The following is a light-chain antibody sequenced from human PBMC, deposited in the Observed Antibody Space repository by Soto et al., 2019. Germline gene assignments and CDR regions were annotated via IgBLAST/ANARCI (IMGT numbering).Light chain of an antibody. J-gene: IGLJ1*01. Sequence: QSVLTQPRSVSGSPGQSVTISCTGTSSDVGTYTYVSWYQQHPGKAPKLIIYEVSQRPSGVPDRFSGSKSGNTASLTVSGLQTEDEADYYCSAYAGSNNFVFGSGTKLTVL. V-gene: IGLV2-8*01. CDR3: SAYAGSNNFV. CDR2: EVS. CDR1: SSDVGTYTY.